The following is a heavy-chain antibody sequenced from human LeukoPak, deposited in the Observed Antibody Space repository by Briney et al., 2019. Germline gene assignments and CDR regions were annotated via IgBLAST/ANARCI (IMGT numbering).Heavy chain of an antibody. J-gene: IGHJ3*02. CDR1: GFNFGSYS. Sequence: GGSLRLSCAASGFNFGSYSMTWVRQAPGKGLEWVSSISSSSYIYYADSVKGRFTISRDNAKNSLYLQMNSLRAEDTAVYYCARPTRPWRAGGDDAFDIWGQGTMVTVSS. V-gene: IGHV3-21*01. D-gene: IGHD3-10*01. CDR2: ISSSSYI. CDR3: ARPTRPWRAGGDDAFDI.